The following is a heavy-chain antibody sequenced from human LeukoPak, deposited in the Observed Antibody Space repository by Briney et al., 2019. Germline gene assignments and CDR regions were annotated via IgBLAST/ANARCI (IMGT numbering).Heavy chain of an antibody. J-gene: IGHJ5*02. V-gene: IGHV3-30-3*01. Sequence: RGSLRLSCAASGFTSSRNAMHCVRQAPRKGLERVAVISFDGSDKYYADSVKGRFTISRDNSKNTLFLQMNSLRAEDTAIYYCARDLIQTAVAARVGWFDPWGQGTLVTVSS. D-gene: IGHD6-19*01. CDR2: ISFDGSDK. CDR3: ARDLIQTAVAARVGWFDP. CDR1: GFTSSRNA.